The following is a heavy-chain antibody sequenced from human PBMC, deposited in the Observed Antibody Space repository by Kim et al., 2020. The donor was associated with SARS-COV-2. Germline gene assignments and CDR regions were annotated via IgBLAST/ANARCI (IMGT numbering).Heavy chain of an antibody. Sequence: GESLKISCKGSGYSFTSYWISWVRQMPGKGLEWMGRIDPSDSYTNYSPSFQGHVTISADKSISTAYLQWSSLKASDTAMYYCARHQFPSYYDILTGQNDAFDIWGQGTMVTVSS. CDR1: GYSFTSYW. D-gene: IGHD3-9*01. V-gene: IGHV5-10-1*01. J-gene: IGHJ3*02. CDR3: ARHQFPSYYDILTGQNDAFDI. CDR2: IDPSDSYT.